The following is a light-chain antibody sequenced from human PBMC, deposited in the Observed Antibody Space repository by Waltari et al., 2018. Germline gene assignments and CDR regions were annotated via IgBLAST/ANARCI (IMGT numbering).Light chain of an antibody. CDR1: QSVLYSSNNKNY. CDR3: QQYYSAPLT. J-gene: IGKJ4*01. CDR2: WAS. V-gene: IGKV4-1*01. Sequence: DIVMTQSPDSLAVSLGERATINCKSSQSVLYSSNNKNYLAWFQQKPGQPPNLLIYWASTRESGVPDHFSGSGSGTDFTLTISSLQAEDVAVYYCQQYYSAPLTFGGGTKVEIK.